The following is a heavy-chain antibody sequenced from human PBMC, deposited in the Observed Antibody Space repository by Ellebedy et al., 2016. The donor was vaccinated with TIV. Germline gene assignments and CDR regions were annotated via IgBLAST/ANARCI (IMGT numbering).Heavy chain of an antibody. V-gene: IGHV4-31*03. D-gene: IGHD1-26*01. J-gene: IGHJ4*02. CDR2: IYYSGSA. CDR1: GGSISSTSYY. CDR3: ARGQGAYDLDY. Sequence: SETLSLTXTVSGGSISSTSYYWTWIRQHPGKGLEWIGYIYYSGSAYYNPSLKSRVSISVDTSKTQFYLKLSSLTAADTAVYYCARGQGAYDLDYWGQGTLVAVSS.